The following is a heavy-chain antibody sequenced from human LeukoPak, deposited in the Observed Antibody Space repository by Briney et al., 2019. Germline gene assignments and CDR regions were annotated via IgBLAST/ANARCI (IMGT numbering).Heavy chain of an antibody. CDR3: ARDYYGSGSYYNVLYYFDY. CDR2: INPNSGGT. D-gene: IGHD3-10*01. J-gene: IGHJ4*02. CDR1: GYTFTGYY. V-gene: IGHV1-2*02. Sequence: GASVKVSCKASGYTFTGYYMHWVRQAPGQGLEWMGWINPNSGGTNYAQKFQGRVTMTRDTSISTAYMELSRLRSDDTDVYYCARDYYGSGSYYNVLYYFDYWGQGTLVTVSS.